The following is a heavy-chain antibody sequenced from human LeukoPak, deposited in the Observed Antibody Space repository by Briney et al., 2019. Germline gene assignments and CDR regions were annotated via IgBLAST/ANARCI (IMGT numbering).Heavy chain of an antibody. J-gene: IGHJ4*02. D-gene: IGHD6-19*01. CDR3: ARVEYSSGWYYFDY. V-gene: IGHV4-4*07. Sequence: SETLSLTCTVSGGSISSYYWSWIRQPAGKGLEWIGRIYTNGSTNYNPSLKSRVTMTVDKSKNQFSLKLSCVTAADTAVYYCARVEYSSGWYYFDYWGQGTLVTVSS. CDR2: IYTNGST. CDR1: GGSISSYY.